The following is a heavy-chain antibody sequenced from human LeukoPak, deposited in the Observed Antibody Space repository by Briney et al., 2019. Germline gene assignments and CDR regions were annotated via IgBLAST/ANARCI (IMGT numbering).Heavy chain of an antibody. J-gene: IGHJ4*02. D-gene: IGHD1-7*01. Sequence: SQTLSLTCAISGDSVSVSGAGWHWIRQSPSRGLEWLGKTYFWSKWYFDYADSVKSRMTISPDTSKNQFSLRLGSVTPADTAVYFCARSKNYAFDYWGPGALVTVSS. V-gene: IGHV6-1*01. CDR3: ARSKNYAFDY. CDR1: GDSVSVSGAG. CDR2: TYFWSKWYF.